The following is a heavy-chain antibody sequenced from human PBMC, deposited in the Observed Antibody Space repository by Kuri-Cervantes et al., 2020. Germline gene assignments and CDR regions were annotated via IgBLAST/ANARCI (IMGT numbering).Heavy chain of an antibody. CDR3: ARGKYDFWSGTPLDY. CDR1: GFTFSSYS. V-gene: IGHV3-33*08. J-gene: IGHJ4*02. D-gene: IGHD3-3*01. CDR2: IWYDGSNK. Sequence: GGSLRLSCAASGFTFSSYSMNWVRQAPGKGLEWVAVIWYDGSNKYYADSVKGRFTISRDNAKNSLYLQMNSLRAEDTAVYYCARGKYDFWSGTPLDYWGQGTLVTVSS.